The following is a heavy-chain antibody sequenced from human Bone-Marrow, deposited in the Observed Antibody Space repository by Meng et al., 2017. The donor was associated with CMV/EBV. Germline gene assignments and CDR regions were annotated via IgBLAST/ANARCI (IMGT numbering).Heavy chain of an antibody. CDR3: ASSSSIADFDY. Sequence: GESLKISCAASGFTVSSNYMSWVRQAPGKGLEWVSVIYSGGSTYYADSVKGRFTISRDNSKNTLYLQMNSLRAEDTAVYYCASSSSIADFDYWGQGTLVTGSS. D-gene: IGHD6-6*01. V-gene: IGHV3-53*01. CDR1: GFTVSSNY. J-gene: IGHJ4*02. CDR2: IYSGGST.